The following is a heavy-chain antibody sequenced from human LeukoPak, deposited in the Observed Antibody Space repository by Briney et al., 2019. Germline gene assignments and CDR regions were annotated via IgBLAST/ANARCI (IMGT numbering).Heavy chain of an antibody. CDR3: AKEEGPNNNKSPGVDY. CDR2: ISRSSGTI. J-gene: IGHJ4*02. CDR1: GFTFSTYS. D-gene: IGHD1/OR15-1a*01. V-gene: IGHV3-48*04. Sequence: GGSLRLSCAASGFTFSTYSMIWVRQAPGKGLEWVSYISRSSGTIYYADSVKGRFIISRDNAKNSLYLQMNSLRAEDTATYYCAKEEGPNNNKSPGVDYWGQGTLVTVSS.